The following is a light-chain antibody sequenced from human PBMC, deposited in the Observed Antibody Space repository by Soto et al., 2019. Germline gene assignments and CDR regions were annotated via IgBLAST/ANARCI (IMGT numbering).Light chain of an antibody. CDR2: EVS. CDR3: CSYAGTSTHTV. Sequence: QPASVSGSPGQSITISCTGTSSDVGSYKLVSWYQQHPGKAPKLMISEVSKRPSGISDRFSGSKSGSTASLTIYGLQAEDEADYYCCSYAGTSTHTVFGGGTQLTVL. J-gene: IGLJ7*01. V-gene: IGLV2-23*02. CDR1: SSDVGSYKL.